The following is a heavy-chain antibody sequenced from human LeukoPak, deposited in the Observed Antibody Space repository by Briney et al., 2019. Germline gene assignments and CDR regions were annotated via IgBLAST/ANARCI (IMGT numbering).Heavy chain of an antibody. Sequence: ASVKVSCKASGYTFTSYGISWVRQAPGQGLEWMGWISAYNGNTNYAQKLQGRVTMTTDTSTSTAYMELRSLRSDDTAVYYCARAPLSIVVVPAASAFDIWGQGTMVTVSS. J-gene: IGHJ3*02. CDR1: GYTFTSYG. D-gene: IGHD2-2*01. V-gene: IGHV1-18*04. CDR2: ISAYNGNT. CDR3: ARAPLSIVVVPAASAFDI.